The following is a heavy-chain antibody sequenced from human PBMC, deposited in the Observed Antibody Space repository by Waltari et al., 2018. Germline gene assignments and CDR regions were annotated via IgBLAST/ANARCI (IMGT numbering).Heavy chain of an antibody. CDR1: GFTFANYA. D-gene: IGHD3-10*01. Sequence: EVQLLESGGGLVQPGGSLRLSCAASGFTFANYAMNWVRQAPGKGLEWVSVIYSYSDGRSTYDADSVKGRFTISRDNSKNTLYLQVNSLRAEDTGVYYCALIGTRPYWGQGTLVTVSS. CDR2: IYSYSDGRST. CDR3: ALIGTRPY. V-gene: IGHV3-23*03. J-gene: IGHJ4*02.